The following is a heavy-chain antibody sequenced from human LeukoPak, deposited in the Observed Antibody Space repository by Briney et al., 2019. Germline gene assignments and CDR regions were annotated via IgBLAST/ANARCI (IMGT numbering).Heavy chain of an antibody. CDR2: IRYDGSNK. D-gene: IGHD3-22*01. Sequence: GGSLRLSCAASGFTFSSYGMHWVRQAPDKGLEWVAFIRYDGSNKYYADSVKGRFTISRDNSKNTLYLQMNSLRAEDTAVYYCAKDLPNYYDSSGDLWEWGQGTLVTVSS. CDR1: GFTFSSYG. J-gene: IGHJ4*02. CDR3: AKDLPNYYDSSGDLWE. V-gene: IGHV3-30*02.